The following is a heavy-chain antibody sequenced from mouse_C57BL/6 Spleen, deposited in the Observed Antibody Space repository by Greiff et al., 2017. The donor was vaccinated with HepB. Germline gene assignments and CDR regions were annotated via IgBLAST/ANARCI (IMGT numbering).Heavy chain of an antibody. CDR1: GYTFTSYN. V-gene: IGHV1-12*01. D-gene: IGHD2-2*01. CDR3: ARWGSTVVTPYYFDY. Sequence: QSGAELVRPGASVKLSCKASGYTFTSYNMHWVKQTPRQGLGWIGGICPGNGDTSYNQKFKGKATLTVDKSSSTAYMQLSRLTSEDSAVYCGARWGSTVVTPYYFDYWGQGTTLTVSS. CDR2: ICPGNGDT. J-gene: IGHJ2*01.